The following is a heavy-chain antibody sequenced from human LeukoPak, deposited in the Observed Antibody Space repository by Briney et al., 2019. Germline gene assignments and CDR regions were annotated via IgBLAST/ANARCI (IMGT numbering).Heavy chain of an antibody. CDR2: IVPLFRTA. CDR1: VGTFNNYA. J-gene: IGHJ6*03. D-gene: IGHD6-6*01. V-gene: IGHV1-69*06. CDR3: ARDRSSWSYANNYYYNMYV. Sequence: VASVKVSCKASVGTFNNYAISWVRQAPGQGLEWMGGIVPLFRTANYEQKFQDRVRITADKSTSTAYMELSSLRSEDTALYYCARDRSSWSYANNYYYNMYVWGQGTTVIVSS.